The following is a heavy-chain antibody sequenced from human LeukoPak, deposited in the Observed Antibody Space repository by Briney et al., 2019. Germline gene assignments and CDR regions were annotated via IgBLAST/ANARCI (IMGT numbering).Heavy chain of an antibody. Sequence: SETLSLTCTVSGGSISSDYWTWIRQPPGKGLEWIAYIYHSGSAKYNPSLKSRVTISVDTSKNQFSLNLRSVTAADTAVYYCAKKGRTYTDYGSYYDYMDVWGKGTTVTVS. CDR2: IYHSGSA. V-gene: IGHV4-59*08. CDR3: AKKGRTYTDYGSYYDYMDV. D-gene: IGHD4-17*01. CDR1: GGSISSDY. J-gene: IGHJ6*03.